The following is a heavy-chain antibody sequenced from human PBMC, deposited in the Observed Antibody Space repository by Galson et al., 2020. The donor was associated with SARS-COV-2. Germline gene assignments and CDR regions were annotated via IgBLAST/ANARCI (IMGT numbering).Heavy chain of an antibody. J-gene: IGHJ4*02. Sequence: SETLSLTCTVSGGSIGSGDYYWSWIRQHPGKGLEWIGSIYHSGSTYYNPSLKSRLSISVDTSKNQFSLRLSSVTAADAAVYYCARRRSGYNYGLRYFFDYWGPGTLVTVSS. CDR1: GGSIGSGDYY. CDR3: ARRRSGYNYGLRYFFDY. V-gene: IGHV4-31*03. CDR2: IYHSGST. D-gene: IGHD5-18*01.